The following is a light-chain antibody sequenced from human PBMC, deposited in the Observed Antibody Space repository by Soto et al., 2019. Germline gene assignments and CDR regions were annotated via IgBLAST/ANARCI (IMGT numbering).Light chain of an antibody. Sequence: DIQMTQSPSSLSASVGDRVTITCQASQLISNYLNWYQQKPGKAPKLLIYDASNLETGVPSRFIGSGSGTDFTLTISSLQPEDIATYYCQHVNNLPLTFGGGTKVEIK. CDR1: QLISNY. J-gene: IGKJ4*01. CDR3: QHVNNLPLT. CDR2: DAS. V-gene: IGKV1-33*01.